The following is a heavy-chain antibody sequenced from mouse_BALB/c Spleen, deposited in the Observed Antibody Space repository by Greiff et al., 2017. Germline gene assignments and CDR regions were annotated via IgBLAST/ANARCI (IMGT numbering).Heavy chain of an antibody. CDR3: AGGNYAWFAY. Sequence: EVMLVESGGDLVKPGGSLKLSCAASGFTFSSYGMSWVRQTPDKRLEWVATISSGGSYTYYPDSVKGRITISRDNAKNTLYLQMSSLKSEDTAMYYCAGGNYAWFAYWGQGTLVTVSA. J-gene: IGHJ3*01. V-gene: IGHV5-6*01. CDR1: GFTFSSYG. CDR2: ISSGGSYT. D-gene: IGHD2-1*01.